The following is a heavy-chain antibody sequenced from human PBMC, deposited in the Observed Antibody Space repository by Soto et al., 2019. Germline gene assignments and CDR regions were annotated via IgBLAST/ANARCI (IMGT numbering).Heavy chain of an antibody. CDR1: GFTFSSYA. Sequence: GGSLRLSCAASGFTFSSYAMHWVRQAPGKGLEWVAVISYDGSNKYYADSVKGRFTISRDNSKNTLYLQMNGLRAEDTAVYYCARDPIAVAGPYYYYGMDVWGQGTTVTVSS. J-gene: IGHJ6*02. D-gene: IGHD6-19*01. V-gene: IGHV3-30-3*01. CDR3: ARDPIAVAGPYYYYGMDV. CDR2: ISYDGSNK.